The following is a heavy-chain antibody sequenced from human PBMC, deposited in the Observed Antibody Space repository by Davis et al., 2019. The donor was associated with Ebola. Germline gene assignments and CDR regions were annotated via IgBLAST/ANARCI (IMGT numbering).Heavy chain of an antibody. CDR1: GESIRSSDHF. CDR2: FYYGGGT. J-gene: IGHJ3*02. CDR3: AKAGDYYGSGRRHAFDM. Sequence: PSETLSLTCTVFGESIRSSDHFWGWVRQAPGKGLEWVGNFYYGGGTHYNPSLKSRLTISVDKSKNQFSLSLTSVTAADTAVYYCAKAGDYYGSGRRHAFDMWGQGTMVTVSS. V-gene: IGHV4-39*07. D-gene: IGHD3-10*01.